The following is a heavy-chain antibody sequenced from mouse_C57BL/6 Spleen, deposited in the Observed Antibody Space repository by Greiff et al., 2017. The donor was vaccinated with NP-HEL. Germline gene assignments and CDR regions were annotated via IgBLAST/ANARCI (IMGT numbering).Heavy chain of an antibody. Sequence: QVQLQQPGAELVKPGASVKLSCKASGYTFTSYWMHWVKQRPGRGLEWIGSIDPNSGGTKYNEKFKSKATLTVDKPSSTAYMQLSSLTSEDSAVYYCARTGDSNVYYAMDYWGQGTSVTVSS. D-gene: IGHD2-5*01. CDR3: ARTGDSNVYYAMDY. CDR1: GYTFTSYW. CDR2: IDPNSGGT. J-gene: IGHJ4*01. V-gene: IGHV1-72*01.